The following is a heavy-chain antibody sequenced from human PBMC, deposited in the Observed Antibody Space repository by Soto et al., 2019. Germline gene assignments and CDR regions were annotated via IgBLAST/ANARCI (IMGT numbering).Heavy chain of an antibody. J-gene: IGHJ6*02. CDR2: ISGSGGST. CDR1: GFTFSSYA. Sequence: PGGSVRLSCAASGFTFSSYAMTWVRQAPGKGLEWVSAISGSGGSTYYADSVKGRFTISRDNSKNTLYLQMNSLRAEDTAVYYCAKVGLGYCSSTSCYNDYYYYGMDVWGQGTTGTVSS. V-gene: IGHV3-23*01. CDR3: AKVGLGYCSSTSCYNDYYYYGMDV. D-gene: IGHD2-2*02.